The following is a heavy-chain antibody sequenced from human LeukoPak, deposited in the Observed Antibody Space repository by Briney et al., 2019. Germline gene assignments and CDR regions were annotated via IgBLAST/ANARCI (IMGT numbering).Heavy chain of an antibody. J-gene: IGHJ4*02. V-gene: IGHV3-23*01. CDR3: AKDFYYDSSGYYYEVGYYFDY. CDR1: GFTFSSYA. CDR2: ISGSGGST. Sequence: GGSLRLSCAASGFTFSSYAMSWVRQAPGKGLEWVSAISGSGGSTYYADCVKGRFTISRDNSKNTLYLQMNSLRAEDTAVYYCAKDFYYDSSGYYYEVGYYFDYWGQGTLVTVSS. D-gene: IGHD3-22*01.